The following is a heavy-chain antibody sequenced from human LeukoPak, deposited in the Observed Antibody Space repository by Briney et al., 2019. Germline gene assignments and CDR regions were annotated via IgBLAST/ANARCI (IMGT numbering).Heavy chain of an antibody. CDR3: ARVPNPNWGSGLDY. J-gene: IGHJ4*02. CDR2: INPSGGST. CDR1: GYTFTSYD. Sequence: GASVKVSCKASGYTFTSYDINWVRQAPGQGLEWMGIINPSGGSTSYAQKFQGRVTMTRDMSTSTVYMELSSLRSEDTAVYYCARVPNPNWGSGLDYWGQGTLVTVSS. D-gene: IGHD7-27*01. V-gene: IGHV1-46*01.